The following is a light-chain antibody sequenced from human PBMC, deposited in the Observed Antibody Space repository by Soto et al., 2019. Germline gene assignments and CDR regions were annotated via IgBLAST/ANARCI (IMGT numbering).Light chain of an antibody. CDR2: GAS. CDR1: QSAGSY. Sequence: EMVLKQSPATLSLSPGERATLSFRASQSAGSYLTWYQQKPGQAPRLLIYGASTRATSIPARFSGSGSGTDFTLTISSLEPEDFAVYYCQQRKNWQVTFGQGTRLEVK. V-gene: IGKV3D-11*02. J-gene: IGKJ5*01. CDR3: QQRKNWQVT.